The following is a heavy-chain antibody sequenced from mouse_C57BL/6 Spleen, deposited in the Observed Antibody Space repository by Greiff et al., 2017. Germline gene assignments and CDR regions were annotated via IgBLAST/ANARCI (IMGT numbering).Heavy chain of an antibody. V-gene: IGHV6-3*01. CDR1: GFTFSNYW. Sequence: EVKVEESGGGLVQPGGSMKLSCVASGFTFSNYWMNWVRQSPEKGLEWVAQIRLKSDNYATHYAESVKGRFTISRDDSKSSVYLQMNNLRAEDTGIYYCTGLSTPYFDVWGTGTTVTVSS. CDR2: IRLKSDNYAT. CDR3: TGLSTPYFDV. J-gene: IGHJ1*03. D-gene: IGHD5-1*01.